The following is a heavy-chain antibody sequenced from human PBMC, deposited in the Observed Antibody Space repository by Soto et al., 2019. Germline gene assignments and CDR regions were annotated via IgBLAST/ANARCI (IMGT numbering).Heavy chain of an antibody. V-gene: IGHV3-23*01. CDR1: GFTFSSCA. D-gene: IGHD5-18*01. CDR2: IIDSGGST. Sequence: PGGSLRLSCAASGFTFSSCAMGWVRQAPGKGLEWVSDIIDSGGSTYYADSVKGRFTISRDNSKSTLYLQMNSLRSDDTAVYYCARPRGYSYGFDYWGQGTLVTVYS. J-gene: IGHJ4*02. CDR3: ARPRGYSYGFDY.